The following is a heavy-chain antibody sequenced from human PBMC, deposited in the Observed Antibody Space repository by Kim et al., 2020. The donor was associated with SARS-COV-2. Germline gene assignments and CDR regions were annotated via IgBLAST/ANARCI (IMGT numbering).Heavy chain of an antibody. J-gene: IGHJ4*02. CDR3: AKGKSSGWYF. D-gene: IGHD6-19*01. Sequence: SETLSLTCTVSGGSISSYYWSWIRQPPGKGLEWIGYIYYSGSTNYNPSLKSRVTISVDTSKNQFSLKLSSVTAADTAVYYCAKGKSSGWYFWGQGTLVTV. CDR1: GGSISSYY. V-gene: IGHV4-59*08. CDR2: IYYSGST.